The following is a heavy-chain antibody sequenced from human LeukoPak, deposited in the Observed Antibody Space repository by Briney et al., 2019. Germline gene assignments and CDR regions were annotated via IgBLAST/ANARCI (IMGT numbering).Heavy chain of an antibody. D-gene: IGHD1-26*01. Sequence: ASVKVSCKASGYTFIGFYMHWVRQAPGLGLEWMGWINPNSGGTKFAQKFQGRVTMTRDTSISTVYMELSRLRSDDTAVYYCARVRGVGPKDCWGQGTLVTVSS. J-gene: IGHJ4*02. CDR3: ARVRGVGPKDC. CDR2: INPNSGGT. CDR1: GYTFIGFY. V-gene: IGHV1-2*02.